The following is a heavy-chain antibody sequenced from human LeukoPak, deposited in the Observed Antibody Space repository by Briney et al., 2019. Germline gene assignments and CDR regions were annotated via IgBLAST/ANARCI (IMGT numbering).Heavy chain of an antibody. J-gene: IGHJ2*01. V-gene: IGHV4-59*08. CDR2: IYYSGST. Sequence: SETLSLTCTVSGGSISSYYWSWIRQPPGKGLEWIGYIYYSGSTNYNPSLKSRVTISVDTSKNQFSLKLSSVTAADTAVYYCARLRTGGYYYWYFDLWGRGTLVTVSS. CDR3: ARLRTGGYYYWYFDL. CDR1: GGSISSYY. D-gene: IGHD3-22*01.